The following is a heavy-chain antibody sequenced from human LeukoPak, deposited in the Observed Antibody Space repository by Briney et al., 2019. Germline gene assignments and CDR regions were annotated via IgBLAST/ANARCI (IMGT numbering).Heavy chain of an antibody. J-gene: IGHJ4*02. CDR2: TYYSGST. D-gene: IGHD3-10*02. CDR1: GGSISSYY. CDR3: ARSSVTTFFDY. Sequence: PSETLSLTCTVSGGSISSYYWSWIRQPPGKGLEWIGYTYYSGSTNYNPSLKSRVTISVDTSKNQFSLKLSSVTAADTAVYYCARSSVTTFFDYWGQGTLVTVSS. V-gene: IGHV4-59*01.